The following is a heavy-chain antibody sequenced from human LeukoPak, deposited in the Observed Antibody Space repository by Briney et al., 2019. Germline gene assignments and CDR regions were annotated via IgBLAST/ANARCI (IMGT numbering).Heavy chain of an antibody. D-gene: IGHD6-13*01. J-gene: IGHJ4*02. V-gene: IGHV4-4*02. Sequence: RTSETLSLTCAVSGGSISSSNWWGWVRQPPGKGLEWIGEIYHSGSTNYNPSLKSRVTISVDKSKNQFSLKLSSVTAADTAVYYCARGGAGSSFFDYWGQGTLVTVSS. CDR3: ARGGAGSSFFDY. CDR2: IYHSGST. CDR1: GGSISSSNW.